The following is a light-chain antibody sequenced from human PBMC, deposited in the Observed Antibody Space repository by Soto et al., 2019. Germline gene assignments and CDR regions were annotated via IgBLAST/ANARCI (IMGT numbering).Light chain of an antibody. J-gene: IGKJ5*01. Sequence: DIQMTQSPSSLSASVGDRVTITCRASQSISSYLSWYQQKPGKAPKLLIFAASSLQSGVPSRFSGSGSGTDFTLTVSNLQPEDFATHSCQQSYTSRITYGLGTRLEIK. CDR3: QQSYTSRIT. CDR1: QSISSY. V-gene: IGKV1-39*01. CDR2: AAS.